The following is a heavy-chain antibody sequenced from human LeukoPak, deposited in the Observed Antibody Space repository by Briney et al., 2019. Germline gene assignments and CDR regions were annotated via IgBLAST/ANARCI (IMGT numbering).Heavy chain of an antibody. Sequence: HPGGSLRLSCAASGFTFSNAWMSWVRQAPGKGLEWVSAISGSGGSTYYADSVKGRFTIPRDNSKNTLYLQMNSLRAEDTAVYYCANAYGDYSNWFDPWGQGTLVTVSS. CDR2: ISGSGGST. D-gene: IGHD4-17*01. CDR3: ANAYGDYSNWFDP. V-gene: IGHV3-23*01. J-gene: IGHJ5*02. CDR1: GFTFSNAW.